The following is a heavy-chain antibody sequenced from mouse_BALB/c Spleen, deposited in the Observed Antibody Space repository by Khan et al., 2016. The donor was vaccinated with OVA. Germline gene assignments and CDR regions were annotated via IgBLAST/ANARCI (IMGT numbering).Heavy chain of an antibody. CDR3: ARDVSRYNYAMDY. CDR1: GYSITSDYA. Sequence: EVQLVESGPGLVKPSQSLSLTCTVTGYSITSDYAWNWIRQFPENKLEWMGYISSSGSTNYNPALKSRISITRATSKNQFFMQLNSVTTEDTATYYCARDVSRYNYAMDYWGQGTSVTVSS. CDR2: ISSSGST. V-gene: IGHV3-2*02. J-gene: IGHJ4*01. D-gene: IGHD1-3*01.